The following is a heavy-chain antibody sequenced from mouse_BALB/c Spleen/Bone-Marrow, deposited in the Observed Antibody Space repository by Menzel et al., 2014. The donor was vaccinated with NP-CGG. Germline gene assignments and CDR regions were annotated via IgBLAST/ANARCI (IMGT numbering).Heavy chain of an antibody. Sequence: QVELKQSGVELMKSGASGKLSCNAKGYTFSSYWIERVKQRPGHGLEWIGEILPGSGSTNYNEKFKGKAKFTADTSSNTTYMQLSSLTAEDSAVYYCARRGISWFTFFGEGTLVTISA. CDR3: ARRGISWFTF. CDR2: ILPGSGST. CDR1: GYTFSSYW. V-gene: IGHV1-9*01. J-gene: IGHJ3*01.